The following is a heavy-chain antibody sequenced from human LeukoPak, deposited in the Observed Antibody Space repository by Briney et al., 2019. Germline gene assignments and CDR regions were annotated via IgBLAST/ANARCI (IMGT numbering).Heavy chain of an antibody. J-gene: IGHJ4*02. CDR2: ISSSSSYI. CDR3: ARGLQYYDFWSGYYYFDY. D-gene: IGHD3-3*01. V-gene: IGHV3-21*01. CDR1: GFTFSSYS. Sequence: PGGSLRLSCAASGFTFSSYSMNWVRQAPGKGLEWVSSISSSSSYIYYADSVKGRFTISRDSAKNSLYLQMNSLRAEDTAVYYCARGLQYYDFWSGYYYFDYWGQGTLVTVSS.